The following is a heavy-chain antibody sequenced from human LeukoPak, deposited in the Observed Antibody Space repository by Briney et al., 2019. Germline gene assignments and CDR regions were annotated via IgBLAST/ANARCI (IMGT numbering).Heavy chain of an antibody. CDR1: GYSFTSYW. CDR2: IYPGDSDT. D-gene: IGHD1-1*01. V-gene: IGHV5-51*01. Sequence: GESLKISCKGSGYSFTSYWIGWVRQMPGKGLEWMGIIYPGDSDTRYSPSFQGQVTISADKSISTAYLQWSSLKASDTAMYYCARHLRTRLQLERRDYYYYYMDVWGKGTTVTISS. J-gene: IGHJ6*03. CDR3: ARHLRTRLQLERRDYYYYYMDV.